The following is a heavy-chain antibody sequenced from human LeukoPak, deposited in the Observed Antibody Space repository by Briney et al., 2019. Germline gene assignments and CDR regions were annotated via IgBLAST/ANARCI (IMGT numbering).Heavy chain of an antibody. J-gene: IGHJ6*02. CDR1: GYTFTGYY. D-gene: IGHD2-2*01. Sequence: ASVKVSCKASGYTFTGYYMHWVRQAPGQGLEWMGRINPNSGGANYAQKLQGRVTMTTDTSTSTAYMELRSLRSDDTAVYYCARGGGREVPAAMGNTYYYYGMDVWGQGTTVTVSS. V-gene: IGHV1-2*06. CDR2: INPNSGGA. CDR3: ARGGGREVPAAMGNTYYYYGMDV.